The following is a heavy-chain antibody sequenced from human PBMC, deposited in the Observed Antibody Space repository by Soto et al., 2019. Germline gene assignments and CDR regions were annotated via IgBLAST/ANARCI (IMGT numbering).Heavy chain of an antibody. CDR1: GGSISSYY. CDR2: IYYSGST. Sequence: PSETLSLTCTVSGGSISSYYWSWIRQPPGKGLEWIGSIYYSGSTYYNPSLKSRVTISVDTSKNQFSLKLSSVTAADTAVYYCASGYDILTGYPRGDYYGMDVWGQGTTVTVSS. J-gene: IGHJ6*02. CDR3: ASGYDILTGYPRGDYYGMDV. V-gene: IGHV4-59*05. D-gene: IGHD3-9*01.